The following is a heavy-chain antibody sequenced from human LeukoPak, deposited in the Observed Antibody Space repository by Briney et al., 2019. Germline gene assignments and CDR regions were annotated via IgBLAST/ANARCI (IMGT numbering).Heavy chain of an antibody. J-gene: IGHJ3*02. Sequence: GASVKVPCKASGYTFTGYYMHWVRQAPGQGLEWMGWINPNSGGTNYAQKFQGRVTMTRDTSISTAYMELSRLRSDDTAVYYCARDLALARYYDSSGYYWASGAFDIWGQGTMVTVSS. CDR3: ARDLALARYYDSSGYYWASGAFDI. CDR2: INPNSGGT. CDR1: GYTFTGYY. V-gene: IGHV1-2*02. D-gene: IGHD3-22*01.